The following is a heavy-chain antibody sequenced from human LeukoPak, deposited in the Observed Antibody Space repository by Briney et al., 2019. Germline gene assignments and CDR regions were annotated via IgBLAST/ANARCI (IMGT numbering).Heavy chain of an antibody. CDR2: IYPGDSDT. CDR3: ARDTAMIQNNTWFDP. Sequence: GEPLKISCKGSGYSFTSYWIGWVRQMPGKGLEWMGIIYPGDSDTRYSPSFQGQVTISADKSISTAYLQWSSLKASDTAMYYCARDTAMIQNNTWFDPWGQGTLVTVSS. D-gene: IGHD5-18*01. J-gene: IGHJ5*02. V-gene: IGHV5-51*01. CDR1: GYSFTSYW.